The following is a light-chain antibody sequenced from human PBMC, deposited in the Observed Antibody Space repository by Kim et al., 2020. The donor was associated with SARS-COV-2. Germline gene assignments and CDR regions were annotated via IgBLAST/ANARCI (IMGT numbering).Light chain of an antibody. V-gene: IGKV1-27*01. CDR1: QGISNY. CDR2: AAS. CDR3: QKYDSART. Sequence: DIQMTQSPSSLSASVGDRVTITCRASQGISNYVAWYQQKPGKVPKLLIYAASTLQSGVPSRFSGSGSGTDFTLTISGLQPEDVATYYCQKYDSARTFGRGTKVDIK. J-gene: IGKJ1*01.